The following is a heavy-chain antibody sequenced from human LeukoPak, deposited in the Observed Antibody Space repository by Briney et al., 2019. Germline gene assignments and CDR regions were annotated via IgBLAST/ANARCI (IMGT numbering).Heavy chain of an antibody. J-gene: IGHJ4*02. Sequence: GESLKISCKASGYSFTSHLIGWVRQMPGKGLEWMGIISPGDSETRYSPSFQGQVTISADKSISTAFLQWSSLKASDTAMYYCARGETCGTTSCYSTFYYWGQGTLVTVSS. V-gene: IGHV5-51*01. CDR1: GYSFTSHL. CDR2: ISPGDSET. D-gene: IGHD2-2*01. CDR3: ARGETCGTTSCYSTFYY.